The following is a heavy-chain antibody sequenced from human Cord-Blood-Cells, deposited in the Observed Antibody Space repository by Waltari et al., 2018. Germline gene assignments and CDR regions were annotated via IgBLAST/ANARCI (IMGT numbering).Heavy chain of an antibody. Sequence: QVQLVQSGAEVKKPGSSVKVSCTASGGTFSSYAISWVRRAPGQGVEWWGGIIPIFGTANYAQKFQGRVTITADESTSTAYMELSSLRSEDTAVYYCAKNVWSGYYDAFDIWGQGTMVTVSS. CDR2: IIPIFGTA. CDR3: AKNVWSGYYDAFDI. CDR1: GGTFSSYA. J-gene: IGHJ3*02. D-gene: IGHD3-3*01. V-gene: IGHV1-69*01.